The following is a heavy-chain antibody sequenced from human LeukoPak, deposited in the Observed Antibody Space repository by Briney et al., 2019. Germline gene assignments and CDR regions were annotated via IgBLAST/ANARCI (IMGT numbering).Heavy chain of an antibody. J-gene: IGHJ5*02. CDR2: INPNSGGT. V-gene: IGHV1-2*02. CDR3: GLVASGNWWFDP. D-gene: IGHD2-8*02. CDR1: GYTFTVYH. Sequence: ASVKVSCKTSGYTFTVYHIHWVRQAPGQGLEWMGWINPNSGGTNYAQKLQDRVTMTGDTSISTAYMELRSLTSDDAAVYYCGLVASGNWWFDPWGQGTLVTVSS.